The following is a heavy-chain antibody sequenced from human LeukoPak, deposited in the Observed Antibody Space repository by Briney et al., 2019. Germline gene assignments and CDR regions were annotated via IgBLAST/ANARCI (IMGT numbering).Heavy chain of an antibody. CDR2: ISSSSTSI. Sequence: GGSLRLSCAASGFTFRSYTMNWVRQAPGKGLERVSYISSSSTSIYYADSVKGRFTISRDNAKNSLYLQMNSLRDEDTAVYYCVRDLKSGHYFGYWGQGTLVTVSS. CDR1: GFTFRSYT. J-gene: IGHJ4*02. D-gene: IGHD3-10*01. V-gene: IGHV3-48*02. CDR3: VRDLKSGHYFGY.